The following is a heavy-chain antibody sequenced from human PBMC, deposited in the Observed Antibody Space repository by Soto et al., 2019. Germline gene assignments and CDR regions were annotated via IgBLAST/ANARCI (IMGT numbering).Heavy chain of an antibody. Sequence: SETLSLTCSVSGGSISSDDYYWSWIRQPPGKGLEWIGYIYYSGITYYKPSLKSRITMSVDTSKSQFSLRLSSVTAADTAVYYCARGGYSNYYLRKFYFDYWGRGTLVT. D-gene: IGHD4-4*01. V-gene: IGHV4-30-4*01. CDR3: ARGGYSNYYLRKFYFDY. CDR2: IYYSGIT. J-gene: IGHJ4*02. CDR1: GGSISSDDYY.